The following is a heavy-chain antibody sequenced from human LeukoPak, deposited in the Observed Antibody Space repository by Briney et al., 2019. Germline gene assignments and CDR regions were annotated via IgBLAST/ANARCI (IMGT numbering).Heavy chain of an antibody. CDR3: TRSIVVVTYYLDY. CDR2: NRSKRFGETI. Sequence: GGSLRLSCTASGFPFVDYAINWVRQAPGKGLEWVGFNRSKRFGETIEYAASVKGRFTISRDDSISTAYLQMNSLKTEDTAVYYCTRSIVVVTYYLDYWGQGTLVTVSS. J-gene: IGHJ4*02. D-gene: IGHD2-21*02. V-gene: IGHV3-49*04. CDR1: GFPFVDYA.